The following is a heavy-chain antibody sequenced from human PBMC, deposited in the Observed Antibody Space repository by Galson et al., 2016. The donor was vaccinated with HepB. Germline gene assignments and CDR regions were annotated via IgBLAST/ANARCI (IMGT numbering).Heavy chain of an antibody. Sequence: SVKVSCKASGYSFTTYFIYWVRQAPGQGLEWMGWINPKNGATSYAQKFEDRVTMSSDKSTATVYMELTSVTSDDTAVFYCVRVAHGDSGFWGQGTLVTVSS. J-gene: IGHJ4*02. CDR2: INPKNGAT. D-gene: IGHD2-21*02. CDR1: GYSFTTYF. V-gene: IGHV1-2*02. CDR3: VRVAHGDSGF.